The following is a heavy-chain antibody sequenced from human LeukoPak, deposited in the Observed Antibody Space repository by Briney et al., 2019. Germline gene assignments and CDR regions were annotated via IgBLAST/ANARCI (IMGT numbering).Heavy chain of an antibody. D-gene: IGHD2-2*01. CDR3: ASSVVPAAYY. J-gene: IGHJ4*02. CDR1: GFTFSSYS. CDR2: ISSSSSYI. Sequence: GGSLRLSCAASGFTFSSYSMNWVRQAPGKGLEWVSSISSSSSYIYYAGSVEGRFTISRDNAKYSLYLQMNSLRAEDTAVYYCASSVVPAAYYWGQGTLVTVSS. V-gene: IGHV3-21*01.